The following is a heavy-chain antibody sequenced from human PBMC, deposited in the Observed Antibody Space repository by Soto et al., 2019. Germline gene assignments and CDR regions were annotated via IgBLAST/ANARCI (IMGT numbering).Heavy chain of an antibody. CDR3: ATDHYYYDSSGYSRY. J-gene: IGHJ4*02. Sequence: GGSLRLSCAASGFTFSSYGMHWVRQAPGKGLEWVAVIWYDGSNKYYADSVKGRFTISRDNSKNTLYLQMNSLRAEDTAVYYCATDHYYYDSSGYSRYWGQGTLVTVSS. D-gene: IGHD3-22*01. CDR2: IWYDGSNK. CDR1: GFTFSSYG. V-gene: IGHV3-33*01.